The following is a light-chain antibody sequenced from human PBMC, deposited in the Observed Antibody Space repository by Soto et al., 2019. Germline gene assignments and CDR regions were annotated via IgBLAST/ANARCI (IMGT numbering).Light chain of an antibody. V-gene: IGLV6-57*03. CDR2: EDN. Sequence: NFMLTQPHSVSEYPGKTVTISCTRSSGSIASNYVQWYQQRPGSAPTTVIYEDNQRPSGVPDRFSGSIDSSSNSASLTISGLKTEDEADYYCQSYDSSTHWVFGGGTKLTVL. CDR1: SGSIASNY. CDR3: QSYDSSTHWV. J-gene: IGLJ3*02.